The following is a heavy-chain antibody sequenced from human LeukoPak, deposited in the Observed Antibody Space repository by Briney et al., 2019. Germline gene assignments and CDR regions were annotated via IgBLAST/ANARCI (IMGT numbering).Heavy chain of an antibody. CDR2: IWYDASNK. V-gene: IGHV3-33*01. CDR3: ARAPDYGGNSEGDY. Sequence: GGSLTLSCAASGFTFSSYGMHWVRQAPGKGLEWVAVIWYDASNKYYADSVKGRFTISRDNSQNTLYLQMSSLTADDTAVYYCARAPDYGGNSEGDYWGQGTLVTVSS. CDR1: GFTFSSYG. J-gene: IGHJ4*02. D-gene: IGHD4-23*01.